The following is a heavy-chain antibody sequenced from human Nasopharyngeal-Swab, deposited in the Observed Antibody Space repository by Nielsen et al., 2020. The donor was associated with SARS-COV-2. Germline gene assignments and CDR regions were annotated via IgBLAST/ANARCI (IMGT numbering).Heavy chain of an antibody. CDR1: GFTFSNYG. V-gene: IGHV3-30*18. Sequence: GESLKISCAASGFTFSNYGMHWVRQAPGKGLEWVAVISYDGNIKSYADSVRGRFLISRDNSHNTLYLQMSRLRTEDRAVYYCAKAFGEDQLAEDAFDAWGRGTMVTVSS. CDR3: AKAFGEDQLAEDAFDA. D-gene: IGHD3-16*01. CDR2: ISYDGNIK. J-gene: IGHJ3*01.